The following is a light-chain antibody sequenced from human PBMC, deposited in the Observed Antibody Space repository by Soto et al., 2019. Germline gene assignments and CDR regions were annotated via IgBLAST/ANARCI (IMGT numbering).Light chain of an antibody. CDR3: GTWDCSLSVNYV. Sequence: QSVLTQPASVSGSPGQSITISCTGTSSDVGGYNYVSWYQQHPGTAPKLMIYDNNNRPSGISDRFSGSKSGTSATLGITGLQTGDEADYYCGTWDCSLSVNYVFGTGTKVTVL. CDR2: DNN. V-gene: IGLV2-14*01. J-gene: IGLJ1*01. CDR1: SSDVGGYNY.